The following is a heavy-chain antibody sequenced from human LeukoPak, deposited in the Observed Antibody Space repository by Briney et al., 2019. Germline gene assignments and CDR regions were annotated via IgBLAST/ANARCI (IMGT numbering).Heavy chain of an antibody. J-gene: IGHJ5*02. CDR2: INHSGST. V-gene: IGHV4-34*01. D-gene: IGHD3-22*01. CDR1: GGSFSGYY. Sequence: SETLSLTCAVYGGSFSGYYWSWIRQPPGKGLEWIGEINHSGSTNYNPSLKSRVTISVDTSKNRFSLKLSSVTAADTAVYYCARHAATPIYDSSGYNWFDPWGQGTLVTVSS. CDR3: ARHAATPIYDSSGYNWFDP.